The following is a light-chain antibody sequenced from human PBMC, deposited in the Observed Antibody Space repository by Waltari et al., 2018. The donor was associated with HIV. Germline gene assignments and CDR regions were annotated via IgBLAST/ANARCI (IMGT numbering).Light chain of an antibody. CDR3: CSYAGSRRV. J-gene: IGLJ1*01. CDR1: SSDVGRYHL. V-gene: IGLV2-23*02. Sequence: QSALTQPASVSGSPGQSITISCTGTSSDVGRYHLVSWYQQYPGKAPKLMIYEVNKRPSGISNRFSGSKSGNTASLTISGLQAEDEADYYCCSYAGSRRVFGTGTKVTVL. CDR2: EVN.